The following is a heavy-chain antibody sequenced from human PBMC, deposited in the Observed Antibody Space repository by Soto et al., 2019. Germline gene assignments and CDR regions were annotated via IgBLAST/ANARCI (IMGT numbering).Heavy chain of an antibody. J-gene: IGHJ4*02. CDR2: INHSGST. CDR1: GGSFNGYY. D-gene: IGHD6-13*01. CDR3: ASGGVAAAGIGVWY. Sequence: SETLSLTCAVYGGSFNGYYWSWIRQPPGKGLEWIGEINHSGSTNYNPTLKSRVTISVDTSKNQFSLKLSSVTAADTAVYYCASGGVAAAGIGVWYWGQGTLVTVSS. V-gene: IGHV4-34*01.